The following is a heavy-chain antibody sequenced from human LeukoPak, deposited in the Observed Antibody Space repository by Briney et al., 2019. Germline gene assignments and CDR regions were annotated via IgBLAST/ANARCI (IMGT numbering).Heavy chain of an antibody. Sequence: ASVKVSCKASGGTFSSYTISWVRQAPGQGLEWMGRIIPILGIANYAQKFQGRVTITADKSTSTAYMELSSLRSEDTAVYYCASPLNVERRYSYGYYYWGQGTLVTVSS. CDR2: IIPILGIA. CDR1: GGTFSSYT. J-gene: IGHJ4*02. D-gene: IGHD5-18*01. CDR3: ASPLNVERRYSYGYYY. V-gene: IGHV1-69*02.